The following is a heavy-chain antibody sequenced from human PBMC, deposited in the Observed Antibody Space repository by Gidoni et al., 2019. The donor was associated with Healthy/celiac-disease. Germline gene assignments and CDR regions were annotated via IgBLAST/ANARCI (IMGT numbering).Heavy chain of an antibody. V-gene: IGHV4-38-2*02. CDR3: ARDREGYGMDV. CDR1: GYSISSGYY. Sequence: GPGLVKPSETLSLTCAVSGYSISSGYYWGWIRQPPGKGLEWIGSIYHSGSTYYNPSLKSRVTISVDTSKNQFSLKLSSVTAADTAGYSCARDREGYGMDVWGQGTTVTVSS. CDR2: IYHSGST. J-gene: IGHJ6*02.